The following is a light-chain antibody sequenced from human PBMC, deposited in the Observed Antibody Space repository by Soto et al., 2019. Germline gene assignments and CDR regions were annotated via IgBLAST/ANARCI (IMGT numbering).Light chain of an antibody. J-gene: IGKJ2*01. CDR1: QSVLHSSNNKNY. CDR3: QQYYDTPYT. V-gene: IGKV4-1*01. Sequence: DIVMTQSPDSLAVSLGERATINCKSSQSVLHSSNNKNYLAWYQQKPGQPPKLIIYWASTRESGVPDRLSGRGSGKDFTLTIRSLQAEDGAVYSCQQYYDTPYTFGRGTKLEIK. CDR2: WAS.